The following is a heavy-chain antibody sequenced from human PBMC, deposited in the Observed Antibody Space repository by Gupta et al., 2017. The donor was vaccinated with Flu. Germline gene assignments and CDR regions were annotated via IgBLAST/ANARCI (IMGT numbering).Heavy chain of an antibody. CDR2: IFPGDSDT. CDR1: GYSFTTYW. J-gene: IGHJ6*02. D-gene: IGHD5-24*01. CDR3: AREGGWMATFNFYYGMDV. Sequence: EVQLVQSGAEVKKPGESLKISCQGSGYSFTTYWIAWVRQMPGKGLEWMGIIFPGDSDTRYSPSFQGQVTISVDKSISTAYLQWSSLKASDTAIYYCAREGGWMATFNFYYGMDVWGQGTTVTVSS. V-gene: IGHV5-51*01.